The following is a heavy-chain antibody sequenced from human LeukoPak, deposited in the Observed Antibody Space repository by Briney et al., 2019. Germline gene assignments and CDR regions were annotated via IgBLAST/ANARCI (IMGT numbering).Heavy chain of an antibody. D-gene: IGHD3-10*01. J-gene: IGHJ4*02. Sequence: GGSLRLSCAASGFTFSSYEMNWVRQAPGKGLEWVSYISSSGSTIYYADSVKGRFTISRDNAKNSLYLQMNSLRAEDTAVYYCARGGDSVRGVFGYWGQGTLVTVSS. CDR2: ISSSGSTI. CDR1: GFTFSSYE. V-gene: IGHV3-48*03. CDR3: ARGGDSVRGVFGY.